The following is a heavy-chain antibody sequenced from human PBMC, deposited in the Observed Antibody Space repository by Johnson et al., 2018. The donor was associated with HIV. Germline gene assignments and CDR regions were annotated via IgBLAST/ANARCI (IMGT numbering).Heavy chain of an antibody. CDR1: GFTFSSYA. CDR3: AKDPIVLVVYAISAFDI. D-gene: IGHD2-8*02. J-gene: IGHJ3*02. V-gene: IGHV3-23*04. CDR2: ISGSGGST. Sequence: VQLVESGGGLVQPGRSLRLSCAASGFTFSSYAMSWVRQAPGKGLEWVSAISGSGGSTYYADSVKGRFTISRDNSENTLYLQMNSLRAEDTAVYYCAKDPIVLVVYAISAFDIWGQGTMVTVSA.